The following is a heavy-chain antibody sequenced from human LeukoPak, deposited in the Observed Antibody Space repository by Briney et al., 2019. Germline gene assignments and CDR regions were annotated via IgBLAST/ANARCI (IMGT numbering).Heavy chain of an antibody. Sequence: SETLSLTCSVSGGFISNHYWSWIRRPPGKGPEWIGYIYYSGTTNYNPSLKSRVTISVDTSKNQFSLKLSSVTAADTAVYYCARSILHSGGSCCWYYFDYWGQGTLVTVSS. V-gene: IGHV4-59*11. J-gene: IGHJ4*02. CDR3: ARSILHSGGSCCWYYFDY. CDR1: GGFISNHY. D-gene: IGHD2-15*01. CDR2: IYYSGTT.